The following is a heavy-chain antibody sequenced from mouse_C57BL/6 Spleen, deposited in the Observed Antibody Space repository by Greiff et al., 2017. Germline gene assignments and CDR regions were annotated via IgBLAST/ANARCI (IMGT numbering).Heavy chain of an antibody. D-gene: IGHD3-2*02. J-gene: IGHJ4*01. Sequence: VKLKQPGAELVRPGSSVKLSCKASGYTFTSYWMDWVKQRPGQGLEWIGNIYPSDSETHYNQKFKDKATLTVDKSSSTAYMQLSSLTSEDSAVYYCARPTAQAYYYAMDYWGQGTSVTVSS. CDR3: ARPTAQAYYYAMDY. V-gene: IGHV1-61*01. CDR1: GYTFTSYW. CDR2: IYPSDSET.